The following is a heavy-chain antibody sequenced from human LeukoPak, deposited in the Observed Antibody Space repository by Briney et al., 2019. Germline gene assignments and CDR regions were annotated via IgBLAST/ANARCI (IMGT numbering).Heavy chain of an antibody. D-gene: IGHD6-19*01. CDR1: GGSISSYY. CDR3: ARLESGAVAGALIFDY. CDR2: IYYTGST. V-gene: IGHV4-59*08. J-gene: IGHJ4*02. Sequence: PSETLSLTCTVSGGSISSYYWSWIRQPAGKGLEWIGYIYYTGSTNYNPSLKSRVTISVDTSKNQFSLKLSSVTAADTAVYYCARLESGAVAGALIFDYWGQGTLVAVSS.